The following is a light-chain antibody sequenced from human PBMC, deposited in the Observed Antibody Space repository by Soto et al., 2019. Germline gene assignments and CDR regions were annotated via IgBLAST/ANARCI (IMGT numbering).Light chain of an antibody. CDR3: AAWDDGLNGWV. CDR2: GTN. CDR1: SSNIGINT. J-gene: IGLJ3*02. Sequence: QSVLTQPPSASRTPGQRVTISCSGSSSNIGINTVNWYQQLPGTAPKLLIYGTNQRPSGVPDRFSGSKSGTSGSLAISGLQSEDEADYYCAAWDDGLNGWVFGGGTKGTVL. V-gene: IGLV1-44*01.